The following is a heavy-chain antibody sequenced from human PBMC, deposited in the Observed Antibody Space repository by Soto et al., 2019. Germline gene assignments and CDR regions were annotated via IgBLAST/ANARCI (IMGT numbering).Heavy chain of an antibody. CDR1: GYNFNNFW. V-gene: IGHV5-51*01. CDR3: ARHVDFYYGMDV. J-gene: IGHJ6*02. D-gene: IGHD2-15*01. CDR2: IYGGDSDV. Sequence: PGESLKISCKGSGYNFNNFWIGWVRQMPGKGLEWMGIIYGGDSDVRYNPSFEGRVIVSLVKSITTAYLQWSRLRASDTAIYYCARHVDFYYGMDVWGQGTTVTVSS.